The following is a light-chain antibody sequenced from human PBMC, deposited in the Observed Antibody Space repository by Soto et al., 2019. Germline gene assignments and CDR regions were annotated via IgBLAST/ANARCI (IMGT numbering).Light chain of an antibody. CDR1: RSVSSN. V-gene: IGKV3-15*01. J-gene: IGKJ2*01. Sequence: EIVMTQSPATLSVSPGERATLSCSASRSVSSNLAWYQQKPGQAPRLLMYGASTRATGIPARFSGSGSGTEFTLTISSLQSEDFAVYYCQQYNNWPPYTFGQGTKLAIK. CDR3: QQYNNWPPYT. CDR2: GAS.